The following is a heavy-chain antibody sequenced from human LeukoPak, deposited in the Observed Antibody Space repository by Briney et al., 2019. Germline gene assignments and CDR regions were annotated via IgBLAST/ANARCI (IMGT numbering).Heavy chain of an antibody. CDR1: GYTFNNYG. D-gene: IGHD6-19*01. CDR2: ISAYNGNT. J-gene: IGHJ4*02. CDR3: ARDVRSAVAAFFDY. Sequence: ASVKVSCKASGYTFNNYGISWVRQAPGQGLEWMGWISAYNGNTNYAQKVQGRVTMTTDTSTSSAYMEPRSLRSYDTAVYYCARDVRSAVAAFFDYWGQGTLVTVSS. V-gene: IGHV1-18*01.